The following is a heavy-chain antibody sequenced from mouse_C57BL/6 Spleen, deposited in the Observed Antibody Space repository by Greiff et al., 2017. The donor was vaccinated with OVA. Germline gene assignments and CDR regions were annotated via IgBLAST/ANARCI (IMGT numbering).Heavy chain of an antibody. D-gene: IGHD1-1*01. CDR1: GFTFSDYG. J-gene: IGHJ4*01. V-gene: IGHV5-17*01. CDR2: ISSGSSTI. Sequence: EVMSVESGGGLVKPGGSLKLSCAASGFTFSDYGMHWVRQAPEKGLEWVAYISSGSSTIYYADTVKGRFTISRDNAKNTLFLQMTSLRSEDTAMYYCARIITTVVGAMDYWGQGTSVTVSS. CDR3: ARIITTVVGAMDY.